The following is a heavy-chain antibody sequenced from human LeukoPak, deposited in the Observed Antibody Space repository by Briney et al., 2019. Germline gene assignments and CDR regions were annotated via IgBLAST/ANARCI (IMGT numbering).Heavy chain of an antibody. D-gene: IGHD6-19*01. CDR2: ISAYNGNT. V-gene: IGHV1-18*01. J-gene: IGHJ5*02. Sequence: ASVKVSCKASGYTFTSYGISWVRQAPGQGLEWMGWISAYNGNTNYAQKFQGRVTMTTDTSTSTAYMELRSLISDDTAVYYCARSGWYGWAKYNWFDPWGQGTLVTVSS. CDR1: GYTFTSYG. CDR3: ARSGWYGWAKYNWFDP.